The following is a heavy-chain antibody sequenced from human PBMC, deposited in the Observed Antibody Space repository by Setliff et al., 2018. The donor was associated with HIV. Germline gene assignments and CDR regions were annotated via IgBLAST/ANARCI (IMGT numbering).Heavy chain of an antibody. J-gene: IGHJ4*02. CDR2: IYTSGNT. CDR1: GGSISSGSYY. Sequence: PSETLSLTCAVSGGSISSGSYYWNWIRQPAGKGLEWIGRIYTSGNTYYHPSLQSRVTISLDMSKNQFSLKVKSVTAAATAVYYCARDPHYFDRSGYYSYFYFDYWGQGMLVTVSS. D-gene: IGHD3-22*01. CDR3: ARDPHYFDRSGYYSYFYFDY. V-gene: IGHV4-61*02.